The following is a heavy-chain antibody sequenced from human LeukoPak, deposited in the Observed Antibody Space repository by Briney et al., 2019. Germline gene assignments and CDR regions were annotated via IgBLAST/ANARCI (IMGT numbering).Heavy chain of an antibody. D-gene: IGHD2-15*01. J-gene: IGHJ5*02. CDR2: ISAYNGNT. CDR1: GYTFTSYG. Sequence: ASVKVSCKASGYTFTSYGISWVRQAPGQGLEWMGWISAYNGNTNYAQKLQGRVTMTTDTSTSTAYMELRSLRSDDTAVYYCARMPISILYCSGGSCLNWFGPWGQGTLVTVSS. V-gene: IGHV1-18*01. CDR3: ARMPISILYCSGGSCLNWFGP.